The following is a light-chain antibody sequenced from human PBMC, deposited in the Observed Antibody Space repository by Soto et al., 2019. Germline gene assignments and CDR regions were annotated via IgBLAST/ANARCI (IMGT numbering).Light chain of an antibody. J-gene: IGLJ3*02. CDR2: EVS. CDR3: SSYTSGSTGV. CDR1: SSDVGGYNY. Sequence: QSALTQPASVSGSPGQSITIFCTGTSSDVGGYNYVSWYQQHPGKAPKLMIYEVSNRPSGVSNRFSGSKSGNTASLTISGLQAEDEADYYCSSYTSGSTGVFGGGTQLTVL. V-gene: IGLV2-14*01.